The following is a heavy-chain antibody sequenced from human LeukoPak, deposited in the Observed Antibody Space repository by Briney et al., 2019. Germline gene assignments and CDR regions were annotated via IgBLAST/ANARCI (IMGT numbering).Heavy chain of an antibody. CDR2: IIPILGIA. J-gene: IGHJ4*02. CDR1: GGTFSSYA. CDR3: ARTPYGDYGEIDY. Sequence: SVKVSCKASGGTFSSYAISWVRQAPGQGLEWMGRIIPILGIANYAQKFQGRVTITADKSTSTAYMELSILRSEDTAVYYCARTPYGDYGEIDYWGQGTLVTVSS. D-gene: IGHD4-17*01. V-gene: IGHV1-69*04.